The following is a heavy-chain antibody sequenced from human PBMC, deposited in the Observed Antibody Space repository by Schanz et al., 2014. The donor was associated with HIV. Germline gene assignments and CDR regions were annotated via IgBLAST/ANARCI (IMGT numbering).Heavy chain of an antibody. Sequence: QVQLVQSGAEVKKPGSSVKVSCKPSGGTFRSYAISWVRQAPGQGLEWMGGIIPMFETTNYAQKFQGRVTITADESTSTTYLELSSLRSEDTAVYYCASQYSNYDSSRRYHWYFDLWGRGTLVTVSS. V-gene: IGHV1-69*01. CDR3: ASQYSNYDSSRRYHWYFDL. J-gene: IGHJ2*01. CDR1: GGTFRSYA. D-gene: IGHD4-4*01. CDR2: IIPMFETT.